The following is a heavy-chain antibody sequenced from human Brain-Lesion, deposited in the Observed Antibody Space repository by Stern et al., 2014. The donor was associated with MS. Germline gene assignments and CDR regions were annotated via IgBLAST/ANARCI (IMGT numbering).Heavy chain of an antibody. Sequence: QVQLQESGPGLVKPSETLSLTCTVAGGSVSSTSYAWAWIRQPPGKGLEGIGTIYYSGNTYYSPSLQSRLTISLDTSKNQFSLQLGSVTAADTAVYYCAGEEDIRYCSGGSCTGNWFDPWGQGTLVTVSS. J-gene: IGHJ5*02. CDR1: GGSVSSTSYA. D-gene: IGHD2-15*01. CDR3: AGEEDIRYCSGGSCTGNWFDP. V-gene: IGHV4-39*01. CDR2: IYYSGNT.